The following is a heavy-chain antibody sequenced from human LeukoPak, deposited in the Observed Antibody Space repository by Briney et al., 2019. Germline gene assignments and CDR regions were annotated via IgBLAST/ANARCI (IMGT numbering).Heavy chain of an antibody. V-gene: IGHV3-30*03. D-gene: IGHD3-10*01. J-gene: IGHJ6*03. Sequence: GALRLSCAASGFTFSSYGMHWVRQAPGKGLEWVAVISYDGSNKYYADPVKGRFTISRDNSKNTLFLRMNSLTAEDTAVYYCARDRIPMHYYYMDVWGKGTTVTVSS. CDR1: GFTFSSYG. CDR3: ARDRIPMHYYYMDV. CDR2: ISYDGSNK.